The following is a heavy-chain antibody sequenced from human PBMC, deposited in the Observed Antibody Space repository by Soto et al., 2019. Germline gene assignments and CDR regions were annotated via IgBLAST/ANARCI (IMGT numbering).Heavy chain of an antibody. Sequence: EVQLVESGGGLVQPGGSLRLSCVASGFTFDDYAMNWVRLPPGKGLEWVSGITWNSGSIAYADSVKGRFTISRDNAKNSLHLQMNSLRAEDTAFYYCTKEHCNGDKCHIEHWGQGTLVTVSS. V-gene: IGHV3-9*01. J-gene: IGHJ4*02. CDR2: ITWNSGSI. CDR3: TKEHCNGDKCHIEH. CDR1: GFTFDDYA. D-gene: IGHD2-21*01.